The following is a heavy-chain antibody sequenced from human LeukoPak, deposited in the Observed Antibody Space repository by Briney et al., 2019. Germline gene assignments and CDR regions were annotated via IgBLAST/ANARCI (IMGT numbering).Heavy chain of an antibody. CDR1: GFTFSSYG. Sequence: GGSLRLSCAVSGFTFSSYGMHWVRQAPGKGLEWVAVISYDGSNKYYADSVKGRFTISRDNSKNTLYLQMNSLRAEDTAVYYCARDHPIAAARLGMDVWGQGTTVTVSS. CDR2: ISYDGSNK. J-gene: IGHJ6*02. V-gene: IGHV3-30*03. D-gene: IGHD6-13*01. CDR3: ARDHPIAAARLGMDV.